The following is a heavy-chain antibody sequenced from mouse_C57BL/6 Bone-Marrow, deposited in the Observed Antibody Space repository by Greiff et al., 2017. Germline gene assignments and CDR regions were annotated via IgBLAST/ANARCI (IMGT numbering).Heavy chain of an antibody. CDR1: GYTFTSYW. Sequence: QVQLQQPGAELVKPGASVKLSCKASGYTFTSYWMHWVKQRPGQGLEWIGMIHPNSGSTNYNEKFKSKATLTVDKSSSTAYMQLSSLTSEDSAVYYCARREDYYDYPYDCGAWGQGTTLAVSS. CDR2: IHPNSGST. V-gene: IGHV1-64*01. D-gene: IGHD2-4*01. CDR3: ARREDYYDYPYDCGA. J-gene: IGHJ2*01.